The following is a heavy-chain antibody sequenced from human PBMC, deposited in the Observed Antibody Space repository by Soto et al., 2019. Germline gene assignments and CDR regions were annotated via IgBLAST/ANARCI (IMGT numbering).Heavy chain of an antibody. J-gene: IGHJ4*02. CDR2: INPNGGSP. V-gene: IGHV1-46*01. Sequence: QVQLVQSGAEVKKPRSSVKVSCKAAGHTFSSYYIHWVRQAPGQRLEWLGRINPNGGSPNTAQNSQVRRTVTRDTSTATVYIDLRALTPGDTAMYYCALGIGLADCWGQGTLGSVSS. CDR3: ALGIGLADC. D-gene: IGHD1-20*01. CDR1: GHTFSSYY.